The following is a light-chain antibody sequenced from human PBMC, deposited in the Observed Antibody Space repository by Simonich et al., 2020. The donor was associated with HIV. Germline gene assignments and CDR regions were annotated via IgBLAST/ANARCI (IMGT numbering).Light chain of an antibody. CDR1: SSYVGGSNY. CDR2: DVS. Sequence: QSALTQPASVSGSPGQSITISCTGTSSYVGGSNYISWYQQHPGKAPKLMIYDVSNRPSGVPNRFSGSRSGNPASLTISWLQAEDEADYYCSSYTSSSTLVFGGGTKLTVL. CDR3: SSYTSSSTLV. J-gene: IGLJ2*01. V-gene: IGLV2-14*03.